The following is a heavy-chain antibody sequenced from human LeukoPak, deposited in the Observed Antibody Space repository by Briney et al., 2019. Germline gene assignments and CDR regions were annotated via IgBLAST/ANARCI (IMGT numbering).Heavy chain of an antibody. J-gene: IGHJ4*02. D-gene: IGHD6-19*01. V-gene: IGHV4-39*01. CDR3: ARGAAVADHFRAYFDY. CDR1: GGSISSSSYY. CDR2: IYYSGST. Sequence: TTSETLSLTCTVSGGSISSSSYYWGWIRQPPGKGLEWIGSIYYSGSTYYNPSLKSRVTISVDTSKNQFSLKLSSVTAADMAVYYCARGAAVADHFRAYFDYWGQGTLVTVSS.